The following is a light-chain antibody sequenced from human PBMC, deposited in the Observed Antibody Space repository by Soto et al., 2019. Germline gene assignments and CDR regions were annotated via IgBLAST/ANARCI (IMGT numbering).Light chain of an antibody. CDR3: CSYTGSYSYV. V-gene: IGLV2-11*01. CDR1: SSDVGGYRY. CDR2: DVT. J-gene: IGLJ1*01. Sequence: QSVLTQPHSVSGSPGQSVTIPCTGTSSDVGGYRYVSWYQQHPGKAPRLILYDVTERPSGVPDRFSGSRSGNTASLTISGLQDEDEADYYCCSYTGSYSYVFGIGTKVTVL.